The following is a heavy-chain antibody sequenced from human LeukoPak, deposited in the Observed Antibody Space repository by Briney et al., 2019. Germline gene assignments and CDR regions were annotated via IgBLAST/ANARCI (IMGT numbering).Heavy chain of an antibody. Sequence: GASLRLSCAASGFTFSSYAMSWVRQAPGKGLEWVSAISGSGGSTYYADSVKGRFTISRDNSKNTLYLQMNSLRAEDTAVYYCAEQVNYYGSGIPMDVWGQGTTVTVSS. CDR1: GFTFSSYA. J-gene: IGHJ6*02. CDR2: ISGSGGST. D-gene: IGHD3-10*01. V-gene: IGHV3-23*01. CDR3: AEQVNYYGSGIPMDV.